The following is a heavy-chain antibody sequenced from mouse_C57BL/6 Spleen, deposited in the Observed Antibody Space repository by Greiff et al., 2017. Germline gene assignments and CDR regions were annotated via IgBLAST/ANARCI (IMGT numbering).Heavy chain of an antibody. CDR1: GFSFHTYA. CDR2: IRSKSNNYAT. Sequence: ELQLVESGGGLVQPKGSLKLSCAASGFSFHTYAMNWVRQAPGKGLEWVARIRSKSNNYATYYADSVKDRFTISRDDSESMLYLQMNNLKTEDTAMYYCVRRDTRGYFDVWGTGTTVTVSS. D-gene: IGHD3-3*01. J-gene: IGHJ1*03. V-gene: IGHV10-1*01. CDR3: VRRDTRGYFDV.